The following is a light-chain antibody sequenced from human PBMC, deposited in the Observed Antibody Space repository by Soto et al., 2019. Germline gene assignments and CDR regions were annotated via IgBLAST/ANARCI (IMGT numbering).Light chain of an antibody. J-gene: IGLJ1*01. V-gene: IGLV2-14*03. Sequence: QSALTQPSSMSDSPGQSITISCTGTSSDVGGSNFVSWYQQHPGKPPKLIIYDVANRPSGVSNRFSGSKSGSTASLIISRLQTEDEADYYCVSYTSSNTYVFGNGT. CDR3: VSYTSSNTYV. CDR1: SSDVGGSNF. CDR2: DVA.